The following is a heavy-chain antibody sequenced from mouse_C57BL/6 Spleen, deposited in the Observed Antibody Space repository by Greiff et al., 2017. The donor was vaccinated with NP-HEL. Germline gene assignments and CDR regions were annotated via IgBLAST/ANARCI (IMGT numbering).Heavy chain of an antibody. D-gene: IGHD2-3*01. V-gene: IGHV3-1*01. CDR2: ISYSGST. CDR3: ARGDDLHWYFDV. CDR1: GYSITSGYD. Sequence: DVKLVESGPGMVKPSQSLSLTCTVTGYSITSGYDWHWIRHFPGNKLEWMGYISYSGSTNYNPSLKSRISITHDTSKNHFFLKLNSVTTEDTATYYCARGDDLHWYFDVWGTGTTVTVSS. J-gene: IGHJ1*03.